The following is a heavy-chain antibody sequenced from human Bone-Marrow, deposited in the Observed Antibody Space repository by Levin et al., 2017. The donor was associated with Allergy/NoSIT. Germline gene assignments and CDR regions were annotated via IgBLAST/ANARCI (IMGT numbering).Heavy chain of an antibody. D-gene: IGHD3-3*01. CDR2: ISRSSSTV. Sequence: PGESLKISCAASGFTFSNYNMHWVRQAPGKGLEWVSYISRSSSTVYYADSVKGRFTISRDDAKNSLYLQMNSLRDEDTAVYYCARVSGYYAPFDYWGQGTLVTVSS. CDR1: GFTFSNYN. V-gene: IGHV3-48*02. CDR3: ARVSGYYAPFDY. J-gene: IGHJ4*02.